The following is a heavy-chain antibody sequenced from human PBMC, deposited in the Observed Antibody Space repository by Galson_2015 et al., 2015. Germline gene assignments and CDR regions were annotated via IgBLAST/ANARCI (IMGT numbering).Heavy chain of an antibody. CDR1: GYTFTSYA. CDR3: ASPLPEVVVPAANGMDV. J-gene: IGHJ6*02. Sequence: SCKASGYTFTSYAMNWVRQAPGQGLEWMGWINTNTGNPTYAQGFTGRFVFSLDTSVSTAYLQISSLKAEDTAVYYCASPLPEVVVPAANGMDVWGQGTTVTVSS. D-gene: IGHD2-2*01. CDR2: INTNTGNP. V-gene: IGHV7-4-1*02.